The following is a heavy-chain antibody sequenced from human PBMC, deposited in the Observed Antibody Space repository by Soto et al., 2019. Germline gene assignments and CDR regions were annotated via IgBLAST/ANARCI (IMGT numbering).Heavy chain of an antibody. D-gene: IGHD6-19*01. CDR1: GGTFTSYT. CDR2: LIPMFDIA. J-gene: IGHJ6*02. CDR3: ARGGMGYSSGWYVSYYYGMDV. Sequence: SVKVSCKASGGTFTSYTVYWVRQAPGQGLEWVGGLIPMFDIANYAEGFRGRVMITADEATNTASMELSSLTSADTAVYYCARGGMGYSSGWYVSYYYGMDVWGQGTTVTVSS. V-gene: IGHV1-69*13.